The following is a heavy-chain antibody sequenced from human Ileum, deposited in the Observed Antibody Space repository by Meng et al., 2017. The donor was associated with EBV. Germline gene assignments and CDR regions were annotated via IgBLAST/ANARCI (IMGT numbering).Heavy chain of an antibody. CDR1: GGSISSSNYY. CDR2: IYNSGST. V-gene: IGHV4-30-4*01. J-gene: IGHJ2*01. CDR3: ARGQKGYFDL. Sequence: QGQLQESGPGLVKPSQTLFLTCTVSGGSISSSNYYWSWIRQPPGKGLEWSGHIYNSGSTYYNPSLKSRITISVDTSKNQFSLKLSSVTAADTAVYYCARGQKGYFDLWGRGTLVTVSS.